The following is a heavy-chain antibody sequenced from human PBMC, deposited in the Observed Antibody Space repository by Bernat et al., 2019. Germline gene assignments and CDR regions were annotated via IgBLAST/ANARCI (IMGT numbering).Heavy chain of an antibody. CDR1: GGSVSSGSYY. V-gene: IGHV4-61*01. D-gene: IGHD3-16*02. CDR2: IYYSGST. Sequence: QVQLQESGPGLVKPSETLSLTCTVSGGSVSSGSYYWSWIRQPPGKGLEWIGYIYYSGSTNYNPSLKSRVTISVDTSKNQFSLKLSSVTAADTAVYYCAADTFGGVIVTYFDYWGQGTLVTVSS. J-gene: IGHJ4*02. CDR3: AADTFGGVIVTYFDY.